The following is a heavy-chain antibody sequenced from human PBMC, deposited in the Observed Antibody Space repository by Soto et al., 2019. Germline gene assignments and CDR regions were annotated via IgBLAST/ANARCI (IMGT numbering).Heavy chain of an antibody. CDR1: GYSFTSYW. Sequence: GESLKISCKGSGYSFTSYWIGWVRQMPGKGLEWMGIIYPGDSDTRYSPSFQGQVTISADKSISTAYLQWSSLKASDTAMYYCARHGSAVTAMYYYYGMDVWGQGNTVTVSS. CDR2: IYPGDSDT. CDR3: ARHGSAVTAMYYYYGMDV. V-gene: IGHV5-51*01. D-gene: IGHD2-21*02. J-gene: IGHJ6*02.